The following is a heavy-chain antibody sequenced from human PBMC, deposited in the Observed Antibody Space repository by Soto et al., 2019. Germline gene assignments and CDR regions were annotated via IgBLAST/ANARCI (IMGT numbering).Heavy chain of an antibody. Sequence: SQTRSLTCAISGDSVSDNSAAWNWIRQSPSRGLECLGRTYYRSKWYNDYAVSVKSRITVTPDTSKNQFSLHLNSVTPEDTAVYYFAREFPYYVSSDSYLDYGGQGALVTVSS. CDR2: TYYRSKWYN. CDR3: AREFPYYVSSDSYLDY. CDR1: GDSVSDNSAA. D-gene: IGHD3-16*01. V-gene: IGHV6-1*01. J-gene: IGHJ4*02.